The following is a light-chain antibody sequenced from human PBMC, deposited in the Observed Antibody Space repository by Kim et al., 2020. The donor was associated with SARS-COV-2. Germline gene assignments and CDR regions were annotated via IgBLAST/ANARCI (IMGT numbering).Light chain of an antibody. V-gene: IGLV9-49*01. Sequence: QPVLTQPPSASASLGASVTLTCTLSSGYSNYKVDWYQQRPGKGPRFVMRVGTGGIVGSKGDGIPDRFSVLGSGLNRYLIIKNIQEEDESDYHCGTDHGTGSDFVYVFGTGTKVPVL. J-gene: IGLJ1*01. CDR1: SGYSNYK. CDR2: VGTGGIVG. CDR3: GTDHGTGSDFVYV.